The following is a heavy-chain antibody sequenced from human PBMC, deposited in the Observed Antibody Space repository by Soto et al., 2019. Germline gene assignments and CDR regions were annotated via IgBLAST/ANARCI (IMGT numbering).Heavy chain of an antibody. CDR2: IYWDDDK. D-gene: IGHD2-2*01. CDR3: ARSFKTYCSSTSCYVFNY. J-gene: IGHJ4*02. CDR1: GFSLSTSGVG. V-gene: IGHV2-5*02. Sequence: QITLKESGPTLVKPTQTLTLTCTFSGFSLSTSGVGVGWIRQPPGKALEWLALIYWDDDKRYSPSLKSRLTITEDTSKNQVVLTMTNMDPVDTATYYCARSFKTYCSSTSCYVFNYWGQGTLVTVSS.